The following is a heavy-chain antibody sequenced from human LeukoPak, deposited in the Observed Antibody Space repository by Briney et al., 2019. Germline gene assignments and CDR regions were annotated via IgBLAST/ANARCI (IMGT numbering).Heavy chain of an antibody. CDR3: ARGRAVVVVAATHLRTFDY. CDR2: INHSGST. Sequence: SETLSLTCAVYGGSFSGYYWSWIRQPSGKGLEWIGEINHSGSTNYNPSLKSRVTISVDTSKNQFSLKLSSVTAADTAVYYCARGRAVVVVAATHLRTFDYWGQGTLVTVSS. J-gene: IGHJ4*02. V-gene: IGHV4-34*01. D-gene: IGHD2-15*01. CDR1: GGSFSGYY.